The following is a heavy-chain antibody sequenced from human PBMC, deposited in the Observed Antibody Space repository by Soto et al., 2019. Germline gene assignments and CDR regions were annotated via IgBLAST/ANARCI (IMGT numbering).Heavy chain of an antibody. V-gene: IGHV4-61*08. D-gene: IGHD1-26*01. CDR1: GGSVSSGDYY. CDR3: ARSRYSGTYYPDY. Sequence: SETLSLTGTVSGGSVSSGDYYWTWIRQPPWNGLEWILYIYYSGSTNYSPSLKSRVTISVDTSKNQFSLKLSSVTAADTAVYYCARSRYSGTYYPDYWGQGTLVTVSS. CDR2: IYYSGST. J-gene: IGHJ4*02.